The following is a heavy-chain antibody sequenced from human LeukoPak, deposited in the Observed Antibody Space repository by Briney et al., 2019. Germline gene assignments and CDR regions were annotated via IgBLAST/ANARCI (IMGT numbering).Heavy chain of an antibody. CDR1: GFTFSSYS. D-gene: IGHD2-15*01. J-gene: IGHJ4*02. V-gene: IGHV3-21*01. CDR2: ISSSSSYI. Sequence: GGSLRLSCAASGFTFSSYSMNWVRQAPGKGLEWVSSISSSSSYIYYADSVKGRFTISRDNAKNSLYLQMNSLRAEDTAVYYCARGACSGGSCYFDYWGQGTPVTVSS. CDR3: ARGACSGGSCYFDY.